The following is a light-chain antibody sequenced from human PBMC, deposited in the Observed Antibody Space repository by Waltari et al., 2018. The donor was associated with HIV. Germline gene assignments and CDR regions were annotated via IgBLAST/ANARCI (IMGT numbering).Light chain of an antibody. Sequence: EIVLTQSPGTLSLSPGERATLSCRASQSVSSSYLAWYQQKPDQAPRLLIYGASSRATGIPDRFSGSGSGTDFTLTISRLEPEDFAVYYCQQYGSSPRYSFGQGTKLEIK. V-gene: IGKV3-20*01. J-gene: IGKJ2*03. CDR1: QSVSSSY. CDR3: QQYGSSPRYS. CDR2: GAS.